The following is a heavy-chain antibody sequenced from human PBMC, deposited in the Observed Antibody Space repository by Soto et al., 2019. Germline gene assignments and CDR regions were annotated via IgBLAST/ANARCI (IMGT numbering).Heavy chain of an antibody. CDR3: AREGAIYYFDY. D-gene: IGHD2-2*02. CDR2: ISSSSSYI. J-gene: IGHJ4*02. Sequence: GGSLRLSCAASGFTFSSYSMNWVRQAPGKGLEWVSSISSSSSYIYYPDSVKGRFTISRDNAKNSLYLQMNSLRAEDTAVYYCAREGAIYYFDYRGQGTLVTVSS. CDR1: GFTFSSYS. V-gene: IGHV3-21*01.